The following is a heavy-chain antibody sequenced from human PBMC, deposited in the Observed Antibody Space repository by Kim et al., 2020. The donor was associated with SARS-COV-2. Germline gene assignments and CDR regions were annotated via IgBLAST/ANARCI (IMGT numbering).Heavy chain of an antibody. J-gene: IGHJ4*02. CDR3: ARWWGGY. Sequence: SDGSSTSYADSVKGRFTNSRDNAKNTLYLQMNSLRAEDTAVYYCARWWGGYWGQGTLVTVSS. D-gene: IGHD2-15*01. V-gene: IGHV3-74*01. CDR2: SDGSST.